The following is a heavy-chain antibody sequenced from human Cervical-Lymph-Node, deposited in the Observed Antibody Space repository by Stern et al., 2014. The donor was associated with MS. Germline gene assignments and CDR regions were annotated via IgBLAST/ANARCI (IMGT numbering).Heavy chain of an antibody. CDR1: GYTFTGFF. CDR2: INPNTGVT. Sequence: QVQLVQSGAEVKKPGASVKVSCTASGYTFTGFFLHWVRQAPGQGLEWVGWINPNTGVTKSAQKFQGWVTLTRDTSINTVYMELNRLKSDDTAVFYCARGHPFFDNWGQGTLVTVSS. V-gene: IGHV1-2*04. J-gene: IGHJ4*02. CDR3: ARGHPFFDN.